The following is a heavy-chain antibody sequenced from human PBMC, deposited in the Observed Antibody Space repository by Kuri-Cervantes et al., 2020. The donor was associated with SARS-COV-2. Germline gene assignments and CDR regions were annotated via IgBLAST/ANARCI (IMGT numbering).Heavy chain of an antibody. Sequence: ASVKVSCKASGYTFTAYYIHWVRQAPGQGLEWTGWINPNSGGTNYAQKFQGRVTMTRDTSISTAYMELSRLRSDDTAVYYCARGLGNNYYYMDVWGKGTTVTVSS. J-gene: IGHJ6*03. CDR3: ARGLGNNYYYMDV. D-gene: IGHD7-27*01. CDR2: INPNSGGT. CDR1: GYTFTAYY. V-gene: IGHV1-2*02.